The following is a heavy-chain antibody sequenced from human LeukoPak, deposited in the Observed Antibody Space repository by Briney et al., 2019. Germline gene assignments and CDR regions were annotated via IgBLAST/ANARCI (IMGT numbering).Heavy chain of an antibody. Sequence: GGSLRLSCAASGFTFSSYSMNWVRQAPGKGLEWVSSISTSSSYIYYVDSVKGRFTISRDNARSSVYLQMNSLRVEDTAVYYCARGLGVVAASDNCFDPWGQGALVIVSS. D-gene: IGHD2-15*01. J-gene: IGHJ5*02. CDR3: ARGLGVVAASDNCFDP. CDR1: GFTFSSYS. CDR2: ISTSSSYI. V-gene: IGHV3-21*03.